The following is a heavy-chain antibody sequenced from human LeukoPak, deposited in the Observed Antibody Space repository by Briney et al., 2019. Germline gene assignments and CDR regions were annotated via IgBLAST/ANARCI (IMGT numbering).Heavy chain of an antibody. CDR1: GFTFSTYV. Sequence: PGGSLRLSCAASGFTFSTYVMNWIRQPPGKGLEWIGSIYYSGSTYYNPSLKSRVTISVDTPKNQFSLKLSSVTAADTAVYYCARREGIAHVAYFDYWGQGTLVTVSS. CDR3: ARREGIAHVAYFDY. CDR2: IYYSGST. J-gene: IGHJ4*02. D-gene: IGHD2-21*01. V-gene: IGHV4-39*01.